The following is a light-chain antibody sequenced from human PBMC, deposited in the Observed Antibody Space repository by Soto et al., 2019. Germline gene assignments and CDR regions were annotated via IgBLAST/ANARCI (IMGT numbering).Light chain of an antibody. CDR3: QQRSKWRT. CDR1: QSVSTY. CDR2: DAS. V-gene: IGKV3-11*01. J-gene: IGKJ1*01. Sequence: EIVLTHSPAILSLYPGERATLSCRASQSVSTYLAWYQQKPGQAPRLLIYDASTRATGIPARFSGSGFGTDSTLTISSLEPEDFAVYYCQQRSKWRTFGQGTKVDIK.